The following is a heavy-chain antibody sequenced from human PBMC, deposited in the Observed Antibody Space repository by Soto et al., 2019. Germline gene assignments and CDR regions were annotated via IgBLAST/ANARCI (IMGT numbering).Heavy chain of an antibody. Sequence: QVQLQQWGAGLLKPSETLSLTGAVYGGSFSGYNWSWIRQPPGKGLEWIREINHSGSTNYNPSLKSRVTISVDTSKNQFSLKLSSVTAADTAVYYCARAPRYSGSYFDYWGQGTLVTVSS. CDR2: INHSGST. CDR3: ARAPRYSGSYFDY. V-gene: IGHV4-34*01. J-gene: IGHJ4*02. D-gene: IGHD1-26*01. CDR1: GGSFSGYN.